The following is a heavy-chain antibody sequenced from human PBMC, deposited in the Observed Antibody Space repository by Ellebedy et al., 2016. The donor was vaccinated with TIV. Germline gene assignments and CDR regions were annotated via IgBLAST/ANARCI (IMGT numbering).Heavy chain of an antibody. J-gene: IGHJ4*02. CDR2: ISGSGGST. V-gene: IGHV3-23*01. Sequence: GESLKISCAASGFTFSSYAMSWVRQAPGKGLEWVSAISGSGGSTYYADSVKGRFTISRDNSKNTLYLQMNSLRAEDTAVYYCAKDYGDYQGFDYWGQGTLVTVSS. D-gene: IGHD4-17*01. CDR1: GFTFSSYA. CDR3: AKDYGDYQGFDY.